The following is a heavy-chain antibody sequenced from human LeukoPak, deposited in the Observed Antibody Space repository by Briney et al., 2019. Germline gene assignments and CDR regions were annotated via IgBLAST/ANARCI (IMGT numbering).Heavy chain of an antibody. J-gene: IGHJ4*02. CDR3: AKASLSGSRLPVYDY. D-gene: IGHD1-26*01. CDR1: GFTFSSYE. V-gene: IGHV3-48*03. Sequence: PGGSLRLSCAASGFTFSSYEMNWVRQAPGKGLEWVSYISSSGSTIYYADSVKGRFTVSRDNSKNTLYLQMNSLRAEDTAVYYCAKASLSGSRLPVYDYWGQGTLVTVSS. CDR2: ISSSGSTI.